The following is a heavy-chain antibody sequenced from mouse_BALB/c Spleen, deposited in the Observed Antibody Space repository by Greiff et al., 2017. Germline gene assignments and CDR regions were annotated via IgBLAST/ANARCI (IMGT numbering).Heavy chain of an antibody. CDR1: GYTFTSYW. CDR2: IYPGSGST. Sequence: LHQPGSELVRPGASVKLSCKASGYTFTSYWMHWVKQRPGQGLEWIGNIYPGSGSTNYDEKFKSKATLTVDTSSSTAYMQLSSLTSEDSAVYYCTRITGEFAYWGQGTLVTVSA. CDR3: TRITGEFAY. V-gene: IGHV1S22*01. J-gene: IGHJ3*01. D-gene: IGHD2-4*01.